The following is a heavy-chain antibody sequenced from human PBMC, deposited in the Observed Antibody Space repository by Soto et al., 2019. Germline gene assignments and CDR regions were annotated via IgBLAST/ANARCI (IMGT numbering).Heavy chain of an antibody. CDR2: IIPIFGTA. CDR1: GGTFSSYA. Sequence: SVKVSCKASGGTFSSYAISWVRQAPGQGLEWMGGIIPIFGTANYAQKFQGRVTITADESTSTAYMELSSLRSEDTAVYYCASYYYDSSGYYSSDYWGQGTLVTVSS. J-gene: IGHJ4*02. CDR3: ASYYYDSSGYYSSDY. V-gene: IGHV1-69*13. D-gene: IGHD3-22*01.